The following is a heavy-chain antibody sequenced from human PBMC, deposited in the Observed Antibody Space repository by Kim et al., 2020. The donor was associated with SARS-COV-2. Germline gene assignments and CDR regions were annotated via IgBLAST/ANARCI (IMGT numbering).Heavy chain of an antibody. Sequence: GGSLRLSCAASGFTFSSYGMHWVRQAPGKGLEWVAVIWYDGSNKYYADSVKGPFTISRDNSKNTLYLQMNSLRAEDTAVYYCAKDPPNGHSDAFDIWGQGTMVTVSS. CDR2: IWYDGSNK. V-gene: IGHV3-33*06. CDR3: AKDPPNGHSDAFDI. CDR1: GFTFSSYG. D-gene: IGHD2-21*01. J-gene: IGHJ3*02.